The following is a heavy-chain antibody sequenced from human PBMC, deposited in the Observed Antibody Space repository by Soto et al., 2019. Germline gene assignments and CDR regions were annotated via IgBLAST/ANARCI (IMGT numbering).Heavy chain of an antibody. CDR2: IIPILGIA. V-gene: IGHV1-69*02. J-gene: IGHJ6*02. CDR1: GGTFSSYT. Sequence: QVQLVQSGAEVKKPGSSVKVSCKASGGTFSSYTISWVRQAPGQGLEWMGRIIPILGIANYAQKFQGRVTITADKSTSTAYMELSSLSSEDTAVYYCGRVHYDILTGYYKGPERAYEYYYYGMDVWGQGTTVTVSS. CDR3: GRVHYDILTGYYKGPERAYEYYYYGMDV. D-gene: IGHD3-9*01.